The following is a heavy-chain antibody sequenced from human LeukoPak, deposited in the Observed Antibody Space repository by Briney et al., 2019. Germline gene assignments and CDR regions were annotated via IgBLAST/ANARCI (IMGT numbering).Heavy chain of an antibody. CDR2: IVPDGRDT. J-gene: IGHJ4*02. D-gene: IGHD3-10*01. Sequence: ASVKVSCKASGYTFSAHHIHGVRQAPGQGLEWMGWIVPDGRDTKYAEKFQGRMNLPVDTTITTAYMELHSLTSDDTAVYYCSGRYGPGPVWGQGTLITASS. CDR3: SGRYGPGPV. CDR1: GYTFSAHH. V-gene: IGHV1-2*02.